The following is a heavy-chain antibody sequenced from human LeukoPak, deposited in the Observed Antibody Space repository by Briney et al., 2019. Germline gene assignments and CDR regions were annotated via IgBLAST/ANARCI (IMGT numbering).Heavy chain of an antibody. D-gene: IGHD2-15*01. J-gene: IGHJ6*03. CDR1: GGSILSSSYY. Sequence: PSETLSLTCTVSGGSILSSSYYWGWIRQPPGKRLEWIGSIYYSGSTHYNPSLKSRVTISVDTSKNQFSLKLSSVTAADTAVYYCAGEGAYCSGGSCYLPGLWAYYYYYMDVWGKGTTVTVSS. CDR2: IYYSGST. V-gene: IGHV4-39*07. CDR3: AGEGAYCSGGSCYLPGLWAYYYYYMDV.